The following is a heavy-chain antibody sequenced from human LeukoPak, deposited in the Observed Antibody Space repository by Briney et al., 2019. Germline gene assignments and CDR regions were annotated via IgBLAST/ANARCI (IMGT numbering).Heavy chain of an antibody. CDR3: AKRVSGVVGPVVDY. CDR2: ITDRGDIT. Sequence: GGSLRLSCAVSGFTVDKYAMRWVRQAPGKGLEWVSAITDRGDITYYADAVKGRFTISRDNSKNMLYLQMDSLRVEDTAIYFCAKRVSGVVGPVVDYWGQGTLVTVSS. V-gene: IGHV3-23*01. CDR1: GFTVDKYA. J-gene: IGHJ4*02. D-gene: IGHD2-21*01.